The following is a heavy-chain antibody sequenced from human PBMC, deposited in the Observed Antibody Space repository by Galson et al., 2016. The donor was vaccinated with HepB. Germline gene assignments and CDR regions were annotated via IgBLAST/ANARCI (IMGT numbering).Heavy chain of an antibody. J-gene: IGHJ4*02. CDR3: TTAFEF. CDR1: GFTLISYR. Sequence: SLRLSCAASGFTLISYRMGWVRQAPGKGLEWVARIDGDGRGTSFADSVKGRFTISRDNAKNTLSLQMNSLRAEDTAVYFCTTAFEFWGQGYLVTVSS. V-gene: IGHV3-74*01. CDR2: IDGDGRGT.